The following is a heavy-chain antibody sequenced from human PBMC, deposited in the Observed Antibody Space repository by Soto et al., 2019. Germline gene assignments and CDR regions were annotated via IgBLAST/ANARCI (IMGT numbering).Heavy chain of an antibody. CDR1: GFTFSNYG. J-gene: IGHJ4*02. Sequence: PGGSLRLSCAASGFTFSNYGMHWFRQAPGKGLEWVAVIWYDGRNKYYADSLKGRFTISRDNSKNTLYLQMNSLRVEDTAVYYCVRSSSNWGPDYWGQGTLVTVSS. CDR3: VRSSSNWGPDY. V-gene: IGHV3-33*01. D-gene: IGHD7-27*01. CDR2: IWYDGRNK.